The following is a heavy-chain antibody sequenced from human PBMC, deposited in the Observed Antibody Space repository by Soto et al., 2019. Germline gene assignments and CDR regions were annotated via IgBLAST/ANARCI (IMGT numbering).Heavy chain of an antibody. Sequence: EVQLVEAGGGLVNPGGSLRLSCAASGFTFSSYSMNWVRQAPGKGLEWVAYIMISSSSIYYADSVKGRFTISRDNAKNSLYLQMNSLRAEYTAVYFCARDDVLGIDYWGQGTLVTVSS. CDR2: IMISSSSI. CDR3: ARDDVLGIDY. V-gene: IGHV3-21*01. J-gene: IGHJ4*02. CDR1: GFTFSSYS. D-gene: IGHD2-8*02.